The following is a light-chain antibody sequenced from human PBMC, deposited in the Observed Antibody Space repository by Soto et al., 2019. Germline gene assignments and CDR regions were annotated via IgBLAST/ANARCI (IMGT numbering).Light chain of an antibody. CDR3: QQRSNWLT. CDR2: AVS. J-gene: IGKJ4*01. Sequence: TVLSQSPATLSSSSGDTASLSCRASRSVSSYLAWYQQKPGQAPRLLIYAVSNRATGIPARFSGSGSGTDFTLTISSLEPEDFAVYYCQQRSNWLTFGGGTKVDIK. CDR1: RSVSSY. V-gene: IGKV3-11*01.